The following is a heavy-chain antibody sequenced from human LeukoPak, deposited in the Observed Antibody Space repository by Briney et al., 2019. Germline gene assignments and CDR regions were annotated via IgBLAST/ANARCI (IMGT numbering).Heavy chain of an antibody. J-gene: IGHJ4*02. Sequence: SQTHSLTCAISGDSIFTNNVAWNWIRQSPSRGLEWLGRTYYRSKWSFDYAVSVKSRITINADTSKNQFSLQLSSVTPEDTAVYYCARGKYTSFDNWGQGTLVTVSS. V-gene: IGHV6-1*01. CDR1: GDSIFTNNVA. D-gene: IGHD6-6*01. CDR2: TYYRSKWSF. CDR3: ARGKYTSFDN.